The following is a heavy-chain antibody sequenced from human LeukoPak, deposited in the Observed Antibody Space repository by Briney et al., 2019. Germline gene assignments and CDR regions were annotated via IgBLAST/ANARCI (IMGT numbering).Heavy chain of an antibody. CDR1: GYSISSGYY. D-gene: IGHD3-16*02. Sequence: PSETLSLTCTVSGYSISSGYYWGWIRQPPGKGLEWIGSIYHSGSTYYNPSLKSRVTISVDTSKNQFSLKLSSVTAADTAVYYCARTTHYDYVWGSYRFDYWGQGTLVTVSS. V-gene: IGHV4-38-2*02. J-gene: IGHJ4*02. CDR2: IYHSGST. CDR3: ARTTHYDYVWGSYRFDY.